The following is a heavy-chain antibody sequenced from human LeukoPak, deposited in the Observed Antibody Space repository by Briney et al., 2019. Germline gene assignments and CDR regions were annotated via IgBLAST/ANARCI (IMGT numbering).Heavy chain of an antibody. CDR1: GFTFSDYY. CDR2: IRSNTI. V-gene: IGHV3-11*01. CDR3: ARDLNIVVNSAHYDAFDI. D-gene: IGHD2-21*01. J-gene: IGHJ3*02. Sequence: GGSLRLSCEVSGFTFSDYYVSWIRQAPGKELEWVSYIRSNTIYYADSVKGRFTISRDNAKNSIYLQMNSLRAEDTAVYYCARDLNIVVNSAHYDAFDIWGQGTVVTVSS.